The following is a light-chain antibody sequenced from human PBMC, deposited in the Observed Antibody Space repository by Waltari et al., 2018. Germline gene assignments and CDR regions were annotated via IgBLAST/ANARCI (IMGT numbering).Light chain of an antibody. CDR3: AVWDDNLDGPI. V-gene: IGLV1-44*01. CDR1: NSNIAINT. Sequence: QSVLIQPPSASGTPGQRVTLSCSGGNSNIAINTVNWYQQLPGTAPKLVIHNDNERPSGVPDRFSGSRSATSASLAISGLQSDDEADYYCAVWDDNLDGPIFGGGTKLTVL. J-gene: IGLJ2*01. CDR2: NDN.